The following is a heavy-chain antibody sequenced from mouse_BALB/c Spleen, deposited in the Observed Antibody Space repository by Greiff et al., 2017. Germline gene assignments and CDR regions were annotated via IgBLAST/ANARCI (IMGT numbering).Heavy chain of an antibody. Sequence: LVKTGASVKISCKASGYSFTGYYMHWVKQSHGKSLEWIGYISCYNGATSYNQKFKGKATFTVDTSSSTAYMQFNSLTSEDSAVYYCARENYDYERAMDYWGQGTSVTVSS. CDR2: ISCYNGAT. J-gene: IGHJ4*01. D-gene: IGHD2-4*01. CDR3: ARENYDYERAMDY. V-gene: IGHV1S34*01. CDR1: GYSFTGYY.